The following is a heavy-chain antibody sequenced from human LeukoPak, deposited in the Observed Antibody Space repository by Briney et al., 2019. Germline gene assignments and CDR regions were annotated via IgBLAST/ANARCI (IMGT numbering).Heavy chain of an antibody. J-gene: IGHJ4*02. Sequence: PGGSLRLSCAASGFTFSKYAMSWVRKAPGKGQEWVSAISPSDGNTFYADSVKGRFTISRDNSKNKLSLQMNSLRADDTALYYCAKDSSVPYGITEWGQGTLVTVSS. CDR1: GFTFSKYA. V-gene: IGHV3-23*01. CDR2: ISPSDGNT. CDR3: AKDSSVPYGITE. D-gene: IGHD4-17*01.